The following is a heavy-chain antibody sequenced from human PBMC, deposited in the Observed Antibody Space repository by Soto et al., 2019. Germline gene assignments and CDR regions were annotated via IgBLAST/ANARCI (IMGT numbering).Heavy chain of an antibody. J-gene: IGHJ3*02. Sequence: EVQVVESGGGLVKPGGSLGLSCAASGLTIDNAWVSWVRQAPGKGLEWVGRLKSETDGGTAEYAAPVKGRFTISRDDSQSTLYLQMNSLSTEDTAVYYCANLLGGRDGYTRRHAFDIWGQGTMVTVSS. CDR3: ANLLGGRDGYTRRHAFDI. V-gene: IGHV3-15*01. D-gene: IGHD5-12*01. CDR1: GLTIDNAW. CDR2: LKSETDGGTA.